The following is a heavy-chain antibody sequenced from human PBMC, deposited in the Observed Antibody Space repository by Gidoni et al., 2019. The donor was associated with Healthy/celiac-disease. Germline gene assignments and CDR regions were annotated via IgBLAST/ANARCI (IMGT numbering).Heavy chain of an antibody. CDR2: INPNSGGT. Sequence: QVQLVQSGAEVKKPGASVKVSCKASGYTFTGYYMHWVRQAPGQGLEWMGWINPNSGGTNYAQKFQGRVTMTRDTSISTAYMELSRLRSDDTAVYYCARFFRYYDFWSGPYGMDVWGQGTTVTVSS. J-gene: IGHJ6*02. CDR3: ARFFRYYDFWSGPYGMDV. V-gene: IGHV1-2*02. CDR1: GYTFTGYY. D-gene: IGHD3-3*01.